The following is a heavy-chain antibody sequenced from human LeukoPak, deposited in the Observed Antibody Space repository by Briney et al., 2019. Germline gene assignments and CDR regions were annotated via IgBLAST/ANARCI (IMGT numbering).Heavy chain of an antibody. J-gene: IGHJ6*02. V-gene: IGHV3-30*18. CDR1: GFTFSNYG. CDR2: ISYDGSNK. CDR3: AKSAASSGRLYYYYGMDV. D-gene: IGHD6-19*01. Sequence: GGSLKLSCAASGFTFSNYGMHWVRQAPGKGLEWAAVISYDGSNKYYADSVKGRFTISRDNSKNTLYLQTNSLRAEDTAVYYCAKSAASSGRLYYYYGMDVWGQGTTVTVSS.